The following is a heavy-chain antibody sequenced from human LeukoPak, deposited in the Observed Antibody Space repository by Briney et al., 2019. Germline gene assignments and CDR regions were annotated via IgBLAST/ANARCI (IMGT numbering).Heavy chain of an antibody. CDR3: ARPYCGGGCHLYGGMDV. V-gene: IGHV1-46*01. CDR2: INPSGGST. D-gene: IGHD2-21*02. J-gene: IGHJ6*02. CDR1: GYTFTSYY. Sequence: ASVKVSCKASGYTFTSYYMHWVRQAPGQGLEWMGIINPSGGSTSYAQKFQGRVTMTRDPSTSTVYMELSSLRSEDTAVYYCARPYCGGGCHLYGGMDVWGQGTTVTVSS.